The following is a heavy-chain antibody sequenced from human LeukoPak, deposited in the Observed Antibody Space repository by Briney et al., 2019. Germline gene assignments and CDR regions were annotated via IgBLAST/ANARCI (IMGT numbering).Heavy chain of an antibody. Sequence: SVKVSCKASGGTFSSYAISWVRQAPGQGLEWMGRIIPIFGTANYAQKFQGRVTITTDESTSTAYMELSSLRSEDTTVYYCARSGFWSGYVDYWGQGTLVTVSS. J-gene: IGHJ4*02. D-gene: IGHD3-3*01. CDR1: GGTFSSYA. CDR3: ARSGFWSGYVDY. V-gene: IGHV1-69*05. CDR2: IIPIFGTA.